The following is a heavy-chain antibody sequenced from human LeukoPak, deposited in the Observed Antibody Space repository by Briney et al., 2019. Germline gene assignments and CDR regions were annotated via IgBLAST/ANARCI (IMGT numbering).Heavy chain of an antibody. CDR1: GYTFTSYY. Sequence: SVKVSCKASGYTFTSYYMHWVRQAPGQGLEWMGIINPSGGSTSYAQKFQGRVTMTRDTSTSTVYMELSSLRSEDTAVYYCAREEHRGSDSSGYYHVGAFDIWGQETMVTVSS. CDR2: INPSGGST. CDR3: AREEHRGSDSSGYYHVGAFDI. J-gene: IGHJ3*02. V-gene: IGHV1-46*01. D-gene: IGHD3-22*01.